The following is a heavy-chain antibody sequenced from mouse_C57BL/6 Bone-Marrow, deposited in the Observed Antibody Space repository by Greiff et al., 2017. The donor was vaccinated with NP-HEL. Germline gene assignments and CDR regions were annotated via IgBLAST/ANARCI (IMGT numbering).Heavy chain of an antibody. V-gene: IGHV8-8*01. D-gene: IGHD1-1*01. CDR3: ASTVVPYYFDY. CDR2: IWWDDDK. CDR1: GFSLSTFGMG. Sequence: QVTLKVCGPGILQPSQTLSLTYSFSGFSLSTFGMGVGWIRQPSGKGLEWLAHIWWDDDKYYNPALKSRLTISKDTSKNQVFLKIANVDTADTATYYCASTVVPYYFDYWGQGTTLTVSS. J-gene: IGHJ2*01.